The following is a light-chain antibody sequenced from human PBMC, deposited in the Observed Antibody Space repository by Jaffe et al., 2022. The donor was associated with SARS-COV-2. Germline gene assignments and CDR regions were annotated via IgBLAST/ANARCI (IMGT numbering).Light chain of an antibody. CDR1: SSDVGAYNS. CDR2: DVN. J-gene: IGLJ3*02. V-gene: IGLV2-14*03. CDR3: GSYTGTSSWV. Sequence: QSALTQPASVSGSPGQSITISCTAASSDVGAYNSVSWYQQHPGRVPKLIIYDVNNRPSGVSSRFSGSKSGNTASLTISGLRPEDEADYYCGSYTGTSSWVFGGGTKLTVL.